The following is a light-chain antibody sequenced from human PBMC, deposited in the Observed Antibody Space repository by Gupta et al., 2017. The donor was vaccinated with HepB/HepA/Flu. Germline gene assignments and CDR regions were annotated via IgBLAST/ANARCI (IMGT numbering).Light chain of an antibody. CDR2: GAS. CDR3: QQRSNGPVT. J-gene: IGKJ5*01. CDR1: QSVSSY. V-gene: IGKV3-11*01. Sequence: EIVLPQSPATLSLSPGDRATLPCRASQSVSSYFAWYQQKPGQAPRLLIYGASNRATGIPARFGGRGSETXFTLTIXSLEPEDVAVYYLQQRSNGPVTFGXGTRLEMK.